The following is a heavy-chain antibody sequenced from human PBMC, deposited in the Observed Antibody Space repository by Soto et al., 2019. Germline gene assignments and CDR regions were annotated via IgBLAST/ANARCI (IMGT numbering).Heavy chain of an antibody. D-gene: IGHD1-26*01. V-gene: IGHV3-30*18. CDR1: GFTFNSFA. Sequence: GGSLRLACSASGFTFNSFAMHWVSQAPGKGLEWVAFISDDGSNQYFADSVTGRCTISRDNSENTVSLQIDSLRPGDTAVYYCAKDLYSGSYSSYYFHHWGQGILVTVSS. J-gene: IGHJ4*02. CDR2: ISDDGSNQ. CDR3: AKDLYSGSYSSYYFHH.